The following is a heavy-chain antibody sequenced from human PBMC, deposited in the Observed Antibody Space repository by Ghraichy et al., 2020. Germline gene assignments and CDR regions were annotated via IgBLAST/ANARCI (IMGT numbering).Heavy chain of an antibody. CDR2: INADNGNT. CDR1: GYIFTSYT. D-gene: IGHD4/OR15-4a*01. CDR3: ARVLTPAYYYYTMEV. Sequence: ASVKVSCKASGYIFTSYTIHWVRQAPGQRLEWMGWINADNGNTKYSQKLQGRVTITRDTSASTAYMELSSLTSEDTAIYYCARVLTPAYYYYTMEVWGQGTTVTISS. J-gene: IGHJ6*02. V-gene: IGHV1-3*01.